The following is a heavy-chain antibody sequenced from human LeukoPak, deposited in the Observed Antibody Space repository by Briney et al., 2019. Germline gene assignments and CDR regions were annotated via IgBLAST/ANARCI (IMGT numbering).Heavy chain of an antibody. CDR1: GYTFTSYG. D-gene: IGHD4-17*01. Sequence: ASVKVSCKASGYTFTSYGISWVRQAPGQGLEWMGWISAYNGNTNYAQKLQGRVTMTTDTSTSTAYMELRSLRSDDTAVYYCARDPTYGDSHSNWFDPWGQGTLVTVSS. J-gene: IGHJ5*02. CDR3: ARDPTYGDSHSNWFDP. CDR2: ISAYNGNT. V-gene: IGHV1-18*01.